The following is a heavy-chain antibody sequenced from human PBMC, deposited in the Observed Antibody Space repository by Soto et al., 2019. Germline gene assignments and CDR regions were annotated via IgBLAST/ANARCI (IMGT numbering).Heavy chain of an antibody. CDR1: GGSSNSGSYY. Sequence: SQTLSLTYTVTGGSSNSGSYYWSWIRQHPGKGLEWIGNINYSGSTYYNPSLKSRVLMSVDASQNQFFLKLTSVTAADTAIYYCARDRLMGQYFGSWGQGTLVTVSS. CDR2: INYSGST. J-gene: IGHJ4*02. V-gene: IGHV4-31*03. D-gene: IGHD3-10*01. CDR3: ARDRLMGQYFGS.